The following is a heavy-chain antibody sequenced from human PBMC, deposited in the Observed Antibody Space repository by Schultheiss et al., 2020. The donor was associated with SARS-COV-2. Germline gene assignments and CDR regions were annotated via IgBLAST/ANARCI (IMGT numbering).Heavy chain of an antibody. CDR2: ISYDGSNK. J-gene: IGHJ4*02. Sequence: GGSLRLSCAASGFTFSSYWMHWVRQAPGKGLVWVAVISYDGSNKYYADSVKGRFTISRDNSKNTLYLQMNSLRAEDTAVYYCAKDGGSSTYFDYWGQGTLVTVSS. CDR1: GFTFSSYW. CDR3: AKDGGSSTYFDY. D-gene: IGHD2-15*01. V-gene: IGHV3-30*18.